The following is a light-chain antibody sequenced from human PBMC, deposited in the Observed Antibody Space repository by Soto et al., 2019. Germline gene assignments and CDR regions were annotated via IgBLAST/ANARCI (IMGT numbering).Light chain of an antibody. J-gene: IGKJ1*01. CDR2: ATS. CDR3: QQSYSTPRT. Sequence: DIQMTQSPSFVSAAVGDRVTLSCRASQDISNLLAWYQQKPGKAPTLLIYATSNLQRGVPSRFSGSGSGTDFTPTISSLQPEDFATYYCQQSYSTPRTFGQGTKVDIK. CDR1: QDISNL. V-gene: IGKV1-12*01.